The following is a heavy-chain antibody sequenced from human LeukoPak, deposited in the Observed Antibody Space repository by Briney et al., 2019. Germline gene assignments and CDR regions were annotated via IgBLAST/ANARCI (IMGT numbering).Heavy chain of an antibody. CDR3: GRGDNGIDI. Sequence: GGSLRLSCAASGFTFSNYLMHWVRQAPGKGLVWFSRINSDESNTNSYADSVKGRFTISRDNAKNTLYLQMNSLRAEDTAVYFCGRGDNGIDIWGQGTTVIVSS. CDR1: GFTFSNYL. J-gene: IGHJ3*02. V-gene: IGHV3-74*01. D-gene: IGHD2-8*01. CDR2: INSDESNT.